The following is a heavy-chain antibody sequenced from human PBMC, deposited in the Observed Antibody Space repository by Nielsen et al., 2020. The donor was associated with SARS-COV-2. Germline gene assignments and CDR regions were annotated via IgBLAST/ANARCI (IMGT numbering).Heavy chain of an antibody. V-gene: IGHV3-23*01. J-gene: IGHJ4*02. CDR3: ANQLWFGELSIDY. D-gene: IGHD3-10*01. CDR2: ISGSGGST. Sequence: GESLKISCAASGFTFSSYAMSWVRQAPGKGLEWVSAISGSGGSTYYADSVKGRFTISRDNSKNTLYLQMNSLRAEDTAVYYCANQLWFGELSIDYWGQGTLVTVSS. CDR1: GFTFSSYA.